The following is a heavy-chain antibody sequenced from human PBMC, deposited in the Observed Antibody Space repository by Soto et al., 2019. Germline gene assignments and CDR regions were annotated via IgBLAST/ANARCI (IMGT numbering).Heavy chain of an antibody. V-gene: IGHV3-30-3*01. J-gene: IGHJ4*02. Sequence: GGSLRLSCAASGFTFSNIAMHWVRQAPGKGLEWVAAISYDGTYRPYADFARGRFTISRDNSQKTLYLQMNSLRPEDTALYYCATDRALGATLGAIDFWGQGTLVTVSS. CDR3: ATDRALGATLGAIDF. CDR1: GFTFSNIA. CDR2: ISYDGTYR. D-gene: IGHD1-26*01.